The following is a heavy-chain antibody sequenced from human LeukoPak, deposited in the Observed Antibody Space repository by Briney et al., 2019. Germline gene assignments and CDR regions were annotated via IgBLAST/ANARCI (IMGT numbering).Heavy chain of an antibody. CDR3: ARGIAAAPRVYYYYYMDV. CDR1: GGSISSSNYY. CDR2: IYYSGST. Sequence: PSETLSLTCTVSGGSISSSNYYWGWIRQPPGKGLEWIGSIYYSGSTYYNPSLKSRVTISVDTSKNQFSLKLSSVTAADTAVYYCARGIAAAPRVYYYYYMDVWGKGTTVTISS. J-gene: IGHJ6*03. D-gene: IGHD6-13*01. V-gene: IGHV4-39*07.